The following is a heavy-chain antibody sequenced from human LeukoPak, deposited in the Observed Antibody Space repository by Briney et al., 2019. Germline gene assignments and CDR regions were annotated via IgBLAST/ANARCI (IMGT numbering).Heavy chain of an antibody. CDR3: APLNWVYPDGFDI. CDR1: GFIFSACG. J-gene: IGHJ3*02. Sequence: GGSLRLSCATSGFIFSACGMHWVRQAPGKGLEWVAFIRYDGINKFYADSVKGRFTISRDNSKNTLSLQMNSLRVEDTAVYYCAPLNWVYPDGFDIWGQGTMVTVSS. V-gene: IGHV3-30*02. CDR2: IRYDGINK. D-gene: IGHD6-13*01.